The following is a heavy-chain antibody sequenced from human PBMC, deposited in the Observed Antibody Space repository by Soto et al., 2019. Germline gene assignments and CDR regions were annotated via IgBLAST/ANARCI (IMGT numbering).Heavy chain of an antibody. CDR1: AFTYINYD. V-gene: IGHV1-8*01. CDR2: VNPNSGNT. CDR3: ATHSGSYDFDN. Sequence: QVQLVQSGAEVKKPGASVRVSCKASAFTYINYDINWARQATGQGLEWMGWVNPNSGNTGYAQKFQGRVTMTRNTSISTAYMEVSSLTSEDTAVYYCATHSGSYDFDNWGQGTLVTVSS. J-gene: IGHJ4*02. D-gene: IGHD1-26*01.